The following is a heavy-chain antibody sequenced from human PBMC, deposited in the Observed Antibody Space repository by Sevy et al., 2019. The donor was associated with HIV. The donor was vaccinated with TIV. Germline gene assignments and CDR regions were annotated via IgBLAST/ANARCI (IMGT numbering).Heavy chain of an antibody. CDR3: ATAWYSSSWASIGYYYYGRDV. CDR2: INPNSGGT. D-gene: IGHD6-13*01. CDR1: GYTFTGYY. V-gene: IGHV1-2*02. J-gene: IGHJ6*02. Sequence: ASVKVSCKASGYTFTGYYMHWVRQAPGQGLEWMGWINPNSGGTNYAQKFQGRVTMTRDTSISTAYMELSRLRSDDTAVYYCATAWYSSSWASIGYYYYGRDVWGQGTTVTVSS.